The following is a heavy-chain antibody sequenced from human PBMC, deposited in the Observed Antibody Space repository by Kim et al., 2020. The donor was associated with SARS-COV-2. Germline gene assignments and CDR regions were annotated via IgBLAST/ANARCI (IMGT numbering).Heavy chain of an antibody. V-gene: IGHV3-11*01. J-gene: IGHJ6*03. CDR2: ITSSGSTI. CDR1: GFTFSDYY. CDR3: ARLIFGTYYYYYYYMDV. Sequence: GGSLRLSWAASGFTFSDYYMSWIRQAPGKGLEWMSYITSSGSTIYHADSVKGRFTISRDNAKNSLYLQMNSLRAEDTAVYYCARLIFGTYYYYYYYMDVWGKGTTVTVSS. D-gene: IGHD3-3*01.